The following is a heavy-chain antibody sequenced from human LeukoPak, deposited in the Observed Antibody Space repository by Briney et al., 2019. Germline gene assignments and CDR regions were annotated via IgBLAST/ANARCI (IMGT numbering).Heavy chain of an antibody. V-gene: IGHV3-7*04. CDR2: IEKYGSEE. J-gene: IGHJ3*01. CDR3: VREVPGVMVAFDL. CDR1: GFTFSPYW. Sequence: GGSLRLSCVGSGFTFSPYWMSWVRQAPGKGLEWLANIEKYGSEEYYVDSVKGRFTISRDNAKNSLSLQMDSLRAEDTAVYYCVREVPGVMVAFDLWGQGTMVTVSP. D-gene: IGHD2-2*01.